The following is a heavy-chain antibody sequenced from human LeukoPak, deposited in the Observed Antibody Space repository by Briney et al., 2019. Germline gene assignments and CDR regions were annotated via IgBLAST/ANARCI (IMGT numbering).Heavy chain of an antibody. J-gene: IGHJ4*02. Sequence: PGGSLRLSCAGSGFTFSSYGMSWVRQAPGKGLEWVSGISGSGGSTYYADSVKGRFTISRDNSKNTLYLQMNSLRAEDTAVYYCAKDRDWGITMIVVVISNSNGFDYWGQGTLVNVSS. V-gene: IGHV3-23*01. CDR2: ISGSGGST. CDR3: AKDRDWGITMIVVVISNSNGFDY. D-gene: IGHD3-22*01. CDR1: GFTFSSYG.